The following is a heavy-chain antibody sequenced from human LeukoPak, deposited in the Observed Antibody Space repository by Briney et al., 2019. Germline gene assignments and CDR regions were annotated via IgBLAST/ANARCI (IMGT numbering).Heavy chain of an antibody. D-gene: IGHD3-22*01. V-gene: IGHV3-23*01. CDR3: ARGERFSSGFESVGGDY. J-gene: IGHJ4*02. CDR2: ISGRSDNT. CDR1: GFIFSNYA. Sequence: GGSLRLSCAASGFIFSNYAMYWVRQAPGKGLEWVSAISGRSDNTYYADSVKGRFTISRDNPKNTLYLQVNSLRPEDTAVYYCARGERFSSGFESVGGDYWGQGTLVTVSS.